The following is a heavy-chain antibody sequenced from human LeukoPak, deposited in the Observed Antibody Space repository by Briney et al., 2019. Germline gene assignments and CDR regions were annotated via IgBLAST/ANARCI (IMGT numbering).Heavy chain of an antibody. CDR1: GFTFSSYE. CDR3: ARDQSGYDFGFDY. D-gene: IGHD5-12*01. CDR2: ISSSGSTI. J-gene: IGHJ4*02. V-gene: IGHV3-48*03. Sequence: GGSLRLSCAASGFTFSSYEMNWVRQAPGKGLEWVSYISSSGSTIYYADSMKGRFTISRDNAKNSLYLQMNSLRAEDTAVYYCARDQSGYDFGFDYWDQGHLISVA.